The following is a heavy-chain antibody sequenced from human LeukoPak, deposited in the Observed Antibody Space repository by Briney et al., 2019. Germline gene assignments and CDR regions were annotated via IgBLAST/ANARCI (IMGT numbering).Heavy chain of an antibody. D-gene: IGHD3-3*01. CDR3: TYNQAGHTYYDFWSGYSPDAFDI. J-gene: IGHJ3*02. CDR1: GFTFSNAW. V-gene: IGHV3-15*01. CDR2: IKSRTDGGTT. Sequence: GGSLRLSCAASGFTFSNAWMSWVRQAPGKGLEWVGRIKSRTDGGTTDYAAPVKGRFTISRDDSKNTLYLQMNSLKTEDTAVYYCTYNQAGHTYYDFWSGYSPDAFDIRGQGTMVTVSS.